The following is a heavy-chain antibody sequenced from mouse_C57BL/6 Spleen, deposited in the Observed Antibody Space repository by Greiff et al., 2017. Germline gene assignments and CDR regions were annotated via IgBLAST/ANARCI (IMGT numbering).Heavy chain of an antibody. D-gene: IGHD1-1*01. V-gene: IGHV1-81*01. CDR3: ATSDYCGSSYGGFDY. CDR2: IYPRSGNT. Sequence: VQLQQSGAELARPGASVKLSCKASGYTFTSSGISWVKQRTGQGLEWIGEIYPRSGNTYYNEKFKGKATLTADKSSSTAYMELRSLTSEDSAVSFCATSDYCGSSYGGFDYWGQGPTLTVSS. CDR1: GYTFTSSG. J-gene: IGHJ2*01.